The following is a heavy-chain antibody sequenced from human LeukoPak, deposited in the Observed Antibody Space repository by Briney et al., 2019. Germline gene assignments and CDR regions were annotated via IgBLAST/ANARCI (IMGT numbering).Heavy chain of an antibody. CDR2: INAGNGNT. V-gene: IGHV1-3*01. J-gene: IGHJ4*02. D-gene: IGHD3-3*01. Sequence: ASVKVSCKASGYTFTSYAMHWVRQAPGQRLEWMGWINAGNGNTKYSQKFQGRVTITRDTSASTAYMELSGLRSDDTAVYYCARDSIFGVVIMADFDYWGQGTLVTVSS. CDR3: ARDSIFGVVIMADFDY. CDR1: GYTFTSYA.